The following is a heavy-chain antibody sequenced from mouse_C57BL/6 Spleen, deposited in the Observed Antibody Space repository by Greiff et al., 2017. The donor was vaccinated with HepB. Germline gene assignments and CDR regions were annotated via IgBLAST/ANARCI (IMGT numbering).Heavy chain of an antibody. CDR3: ERLDDYVAMDY. J-gene: IGHJ4*01. CDR1: GYAFSSYW. CDR2: IYPGDGDT. V-gene: IGHV1-80*01. Sequence: QVQLQQSGAELVKPGASVKISCKASGYAFSSYWMNWVKQRPGKGLEWIGQIYPGDGDTNYNGKFKGKATLTADKSSSTAYMQLSSLTSEDSAVYCCERLDDYVAMDYWGQGTSVTVSS. D-gene: IGHD2-4*01.